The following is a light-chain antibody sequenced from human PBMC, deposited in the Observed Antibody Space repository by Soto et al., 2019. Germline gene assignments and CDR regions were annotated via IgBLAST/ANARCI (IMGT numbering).Light chain of an antibody. J-gene: IGLJ1*01. Sequence: QSVLTQPASVSGSPEQSITISCTGTSSDVGTYNLVSWYQQYPGKAPKLIIYEGSERPSGISNRFSGSKSGNTASLTISGLQAEDEADYYCPSYAGRSSFPYVFGTGTKVTVL. CDR3: PSYAGRSSFPYV. CDR2: EGS. CDR1: SSDVGTYNL. V-gene: IGLV2-23*03.